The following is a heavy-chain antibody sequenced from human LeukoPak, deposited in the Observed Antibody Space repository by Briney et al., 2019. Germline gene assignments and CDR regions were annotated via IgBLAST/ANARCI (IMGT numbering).Heavy chain of an antibody. Sequence: ASVKVSCKASGYTFTSYDINWVRQATGQGLEWMGWMNPNSGNTGYAQKFQGRVTMTRNTSISTAYMELSRLRSDDTAVYYCARGPRRDAFDIWGQGTMVTVSS. CDR1: GYTFTSYD. CDR3: ARGPRRDAFDI. CDR2: MNPNSGNT. J-gene: IGHJ3*02. V-gene: IGHV1-8*01.